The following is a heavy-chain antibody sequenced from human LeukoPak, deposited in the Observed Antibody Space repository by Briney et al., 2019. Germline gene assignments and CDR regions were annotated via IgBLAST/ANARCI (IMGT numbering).Heavy chain of an antibody. D-gene: IGHD3-16*01. CDR2: VSSSSGTI. CDR1: GFTLSSHS. Sequence: GGSLRLSCAASGFTLSSHSMSWVRQARGKGLEWVSYVSSSSGTIYYADSVKGRFTISRDNAKNSLYLQMNSLRAEDTAVYYCALGAPFKPFDHWGQGTLVTVSS. V-gene: IGHV3-48*01. J-gene: IGHJ4*02. CDR3: ALGAPFKPFDH.